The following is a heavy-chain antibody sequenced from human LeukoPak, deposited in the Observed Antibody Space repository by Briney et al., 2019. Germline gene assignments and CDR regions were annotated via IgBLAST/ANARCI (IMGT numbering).Heavy chain of an antibody. CDR2: ISYDGSSK. CDR3: AREGLDTVMSYPPDY. D-gene: IGHD5-18*01. CDR1: GFTFTTYA. J-gene: IGHJ4*02. Sequence: PGGFLRLSCAASGFTFTTYAMHWVRQAPGKGLEWVALISYDGSSKYYADSVKGRFTISRDNSKNTLYLQMNSLRAEDTAVYFCAREGLDTVMSYPPDYWGQGTLVTVSS. V-gene: IGHV3-30-3*01.